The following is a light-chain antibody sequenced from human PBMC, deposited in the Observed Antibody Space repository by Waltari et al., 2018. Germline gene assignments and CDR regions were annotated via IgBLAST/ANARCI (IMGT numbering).Light chain of an antibody. CDR3: QHYVNLPVT. V-gene: IGKV3-20*01. J-gene: IGKJ1*01. Sequence: EIVLTQSPGPLSLSPGERATLSCRASQSVSRALAWYQQKPGQAPRLLIYAASTRATGVPDRVSGSGSGTDFSLTISRLDPEDFAVYYCQHYVNLPVTFGQGTKVEI. CDR1: QSVSRA. CDR2: AAS.